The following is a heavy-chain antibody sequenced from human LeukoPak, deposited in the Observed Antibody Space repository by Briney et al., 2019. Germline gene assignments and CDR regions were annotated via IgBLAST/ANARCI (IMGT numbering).Heavy chain of an antibody. V-gene: IGHV3-53*01. CDR2: IYSSGST. D-gene: IGHD2-15*01. J-gene: IGHJ6*02. Sequence: PGGSQRLSCAASGFTVNTNYMSWVRQAPGKGLEWVSIIYSSGSTYYVDSVKGRFTISRDNSKNTLYLQMNSLRAEDTAVYYCATRSLPGYYYGMDVWGQGTTDTVSS. CDR3: ATRSLPGYYYGMDV. CDR1: GFTVNTNY.